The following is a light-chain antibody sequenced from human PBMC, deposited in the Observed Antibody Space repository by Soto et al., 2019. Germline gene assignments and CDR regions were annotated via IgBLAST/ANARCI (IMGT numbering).Light chain of an antibody. CDR1: SSDVGGYNY. CDR2: DVS. V-gene: IGLV2-14*03. Sequence: QSALTQPASVSGSPGQSITISCTGTSSDVGGYNYVSWYQRHPGKATKLMIFDVSNRPSGVSNRFSGFKSANTASLTISGLQAEDEADYFCSSYTSSTTPYVFGTGTKVTVL. J-gene: IGLJ1*01. CDR3: SSYTSSTTPYV.